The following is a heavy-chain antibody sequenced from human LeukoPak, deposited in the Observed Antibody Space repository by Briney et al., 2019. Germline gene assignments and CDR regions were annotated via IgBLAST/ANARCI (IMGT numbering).Heavy chain of an antibody. D-gene: IGHD3-10*01. CDR3: ATDSGSYYIKGMDV. V-gene: IGHV3-30*03. Sequence: GGSLRLSCAASGFTFSSYGMHWVRQAPGKGLEWVAVISYDGSNKYYADSVKGRFTISRDNSKNTLYLQMNSLRAEDTAVYYCATDSGSYYIKGMDVWGQGTTVTVSS. CDR2: ISYDGSNK. J-gene: IGHJ6*02. CDR1: GFTFSSYG.